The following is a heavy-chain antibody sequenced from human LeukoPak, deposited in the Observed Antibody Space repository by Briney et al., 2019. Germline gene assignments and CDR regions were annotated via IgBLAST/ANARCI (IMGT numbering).Heavy chain of an antibody. V-gene: IGHV4-30-4*08. Sequence: KPSQTLSLTCTVSGGSISSGDYYWGWIRQPPGKGLEWIGYIYYSGSTYYNPSLKSRVTISVDTSKNQFSLKLSSVTAADTAVYYCARAVYRAATYYYYYYMDVWGEGTTVTVSS. J-gene: IGHJ6*03. CDR2: IYYSGST. CDR1: GGSISSGDYY. CDR3: ARAVYRAATYYYYYYMDV. D-gene: IGHD2-15*01.